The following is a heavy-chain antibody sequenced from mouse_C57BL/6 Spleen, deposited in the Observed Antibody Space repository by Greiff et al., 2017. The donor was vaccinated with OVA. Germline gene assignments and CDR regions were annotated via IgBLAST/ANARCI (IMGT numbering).Heavy chain of an antibody. Sequence: VQLKQSGPELVKPGASVKISCKASGYTFTDYYMNWVKQSHGKSLEWIGDINPNNGGTSYNQKFKGKATLTVDKSSSTAYMELRSLTSEDSAVYYCARSSPDYFDYWGQGTTLTVSS. CDR2: INPNNGGT. CDR3: ARSSPDYFDY. V-gene: IGHV1-26*01. J-gene: IGHJ2*01. CDR1: GYTFTDYY. D-gene: IGHD1-1*01.